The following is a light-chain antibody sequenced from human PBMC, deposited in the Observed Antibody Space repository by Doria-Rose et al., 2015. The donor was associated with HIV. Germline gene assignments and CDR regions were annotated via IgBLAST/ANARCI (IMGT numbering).Light chain of an antibody. CDR1: QSFSSTY. J-gene: IGKJ1*01. Sequence: LTQSPGTLSLSPGERATLSCRASQSFSSTYLAWYQQKPGQAPSLLIYVGSTRATGIPDRFSASGSGTDFTLTINRLEPEDFALYYCHQYGTSWTFGQGTKVEI. CDR2: VGS. CDR3: HQYGTSWT. V-gene: IGKV3-20*01.